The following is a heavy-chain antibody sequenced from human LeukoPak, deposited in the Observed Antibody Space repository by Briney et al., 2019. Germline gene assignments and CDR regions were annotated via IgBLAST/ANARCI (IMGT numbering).Heavy chain of an antibody. CDR2: IAYDGSRA. CDR3: TRYNNDHFDY. D-gene: IGHD1-14*01. J-gene: IGHJ4*02. V-gene: IGHV3-33*01. CDR1: GFTFGGYG. Sequence: GGSLRLSYAGSGFTFGGYGMHWFRQTPGKGLEWVAVIAYDGSRAFYTDSVRGRFTISRDNSKNTMSVQMDDLRAEDTAVYYCTRYNNDHFDYWGQGTLVTVSS.